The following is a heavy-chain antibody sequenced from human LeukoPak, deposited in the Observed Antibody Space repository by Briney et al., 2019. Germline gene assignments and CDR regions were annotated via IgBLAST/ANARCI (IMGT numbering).Heavy chain of an antibody. V-gene: IGHV3-30*18. J-gene: IGHJ4*02. CDR3: AKRDFDY. Sequence: GGSLRLSCAATRFTFSSYGMHWVRQAPGKGLEWVAVISYDGSNKYYADSVKGRFTISRDNSKNTLYLQMNSLRAEDTAVYYCAKRDFDYWGQGTLVTVSS. CDR1: RFTFSSYG. CDR2: ISYDGSNK.